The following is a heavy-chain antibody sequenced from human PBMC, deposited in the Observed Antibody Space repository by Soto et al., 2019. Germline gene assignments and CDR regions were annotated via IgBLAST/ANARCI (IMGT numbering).Heavy chain of an antibody. J-gene: IGHJ5*02. CDR2: IIPIFGTA. Sequence: QVQLVQSGAEVKKPGSSVKVSCKASGGTFSSYAISWVRQAPGQGLEWMGGIIPIFGTANYAQKFQGRVTITADESTSTASMELSSLRSEDTAVYYCARGAPNFGVVDVWFDPWGQGTLVTVSS. CDR3: ARGAPNFGVVDVWFDP. V-gene: IGHV1-69*12. CDR1: GGTFSSYA. D-gene: IGHD3-3*01.